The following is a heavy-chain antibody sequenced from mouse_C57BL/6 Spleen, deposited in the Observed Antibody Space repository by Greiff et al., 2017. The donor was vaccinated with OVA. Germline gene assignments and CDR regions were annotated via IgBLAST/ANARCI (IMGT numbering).Heavy chain of an antibody. V-gene: IGHV6-3*01. J-gene: IGHJ1*03. CDR1: GFTFSNYW. CDR2: IRLKSDNYAT. CDR3: TAPYDYDPWYFDV. D-gene: IGHD2-4*01. Sequence: EVKLVESGGGLVQPGGSMKLSCVASGFTFSNYWMNWVRQSPEKGLEWVAQIRLKSDNYATHYAESVKGRFTISRDDTKNSVYLQMNNLRAEDTGIYYCTAPYDYDPWYFDVWGTGTTVTVSS.